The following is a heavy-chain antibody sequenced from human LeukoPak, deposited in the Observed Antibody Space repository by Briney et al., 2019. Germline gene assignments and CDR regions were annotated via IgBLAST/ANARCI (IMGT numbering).Heavy chain of an antibody. CDR1: GFSFSSYW. CDR3: VKETIAPASQGFDY. Sequence: PGGSLRLSCAASGFSFSSYWMSWVRQAPGKGLEWVSAISNSGGTTHYADSVKGRFTISRDNSKSTLYLQMSSLRAEDTAVYYCVKETIAPASQGFDYWGQGTLVTVSS. CDR2: ISNSGGTT. J-gene: IGHJ4*02. V-gene: IGHV3-23*01. D-gene: IGHD6-13*01.